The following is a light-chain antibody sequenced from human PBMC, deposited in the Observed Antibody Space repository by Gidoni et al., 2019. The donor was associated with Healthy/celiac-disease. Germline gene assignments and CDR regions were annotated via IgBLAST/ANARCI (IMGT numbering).Light chain of an antibody. V-gene: IGLV2-14*01. CDR3: SSYTSSSTWV. J-gene: IGLJ3*02. Sequence: QSALTQPASVSGSPGQSITISCTGTSSDVGGYNYVSCSQQHPGKAPKLMIYEVSNRPSGVSKRFSGSKSGNTASLTISGLQAEDEADYYCSSYTSSSTWVFGGGTKLTVL. CDR2: EVS. CDR1: SSDVGGYNY.